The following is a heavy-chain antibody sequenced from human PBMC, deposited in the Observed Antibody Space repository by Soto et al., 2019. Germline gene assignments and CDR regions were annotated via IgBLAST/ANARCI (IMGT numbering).Heavy chain of an antibody. CDR1: GYTFTSYG. CDR2: ISAYNGNT. CDR3: ARDRVTTGYYYYGMDV. D-gene: IGHD4-17*01. Sequence: QVQLVQSGAKVKKPGASVKVSCKASGYTFTSYGISWVRQAPGQGLEWMGWISAYNGNTNYAQKLQGRVTMTTDTSTSTAYMELRSLRSDDTAVYYCARDRVTTGYYYYGMDVWGQGTTVTVSS. J-gene: IGHJ6*02. V-gene: IGHV1-18*04.